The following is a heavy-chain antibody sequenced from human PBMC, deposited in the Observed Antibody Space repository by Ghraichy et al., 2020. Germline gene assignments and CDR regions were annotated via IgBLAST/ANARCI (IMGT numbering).Heavy chain of an antibody. CDR3: ARGPPGRYSSAGTGDYYYYGMDV. D-gene: IGHD6-25*01. Sequence: ASVKVSCKASGYTFTSYDINWVRQATGQGLEWMGWMNPNSGNTGYAQKFQGRVTMTRNTSISTAYMELSSLRSEDTAVYYCARGPPGRYSSAGTGDYYYYGMDVWGQGTTVTVSS. CDR1: GYTFTSYD. V-gene: IGHV1-8*01. J-gene: IGHJ6*02. CDR2: MNPNSGNT.